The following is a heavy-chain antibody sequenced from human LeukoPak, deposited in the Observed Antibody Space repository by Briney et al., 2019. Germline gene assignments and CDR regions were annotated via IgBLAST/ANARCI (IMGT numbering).Heavy chain of an antibody. J-gene: IGHJ6*02. CDR2: ISSSGSTI. CDR3: ARRWHDEPYGMDV. Sequence: GGSLRLSCAASGFTFSDYYMSWIRQAPGKGLEGVSYISSSGSTIYYADSVKGRFTISRDNAKNSLYLQMNSLRAEDTAVYYCARRWHDEPYGMDVWGQGTTVTVSS. V-gene: IGHV3-11*01. CDR1: GFTFSDYY. D-gene: IGHD2-15*01.